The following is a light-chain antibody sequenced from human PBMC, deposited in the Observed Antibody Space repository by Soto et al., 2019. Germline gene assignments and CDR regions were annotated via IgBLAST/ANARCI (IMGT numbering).Light chain of an antibody. V-gene: IGLV1-40*01. CDR1: SSNIGAGYD. Sequence: QPVLTQPPSVSGAPGQRVTISCTGCSSNIGAGYDVHWYQQLPGTAPKLLIYGNSNRPSGVPDRFSGSKSGTSASLAITGLQAEDEADYYCQSYDSSLSVFGTGTKVTVL. J-gene: IGLJ1*01. CDR2: GNS. CDR3: QSYDSSLSV.